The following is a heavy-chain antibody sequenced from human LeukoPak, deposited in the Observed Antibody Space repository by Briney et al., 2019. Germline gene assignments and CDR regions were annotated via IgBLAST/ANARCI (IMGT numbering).Heavy chain of an antibody. CDR2: INAGHGNT. J-gene: IGHJ4*02. CDR3: ARDRGTVTQGDDY. Sequence: ASVKVSCKASGYTFTSYTIHWVRQAPGQRLEWMGWINAGHGNTKYSQKFQARVTITRDTPASTAYMELRSLRSEDTAVYYCARDRGTVTQGDDYWGQGTLVTVSS. D-gene: IGHD4-17*01. V-gene: IGHV1-3*01. CDR1: GYTFTSYT.